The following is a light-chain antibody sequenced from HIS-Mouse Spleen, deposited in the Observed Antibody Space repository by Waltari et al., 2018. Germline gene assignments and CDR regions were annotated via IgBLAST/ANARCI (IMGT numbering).Light chain of an antibody. V-gene: IGLV1-44*01. CDR1: SSNIGSTT. J-gene: IGLJ1*01. CDR2: SNN. CDR3: AAWDDSLNGNYV. Sequence: QSVLTQPPSASGTPGQRVTISCSGSSSNIGSTTVNWYQQLPGTAPKLLIYSNNQRPSVVPGRFTGSKYGTYASLAISGLQSEDEADYYCAAWDDSLNGNYVFGTGTKVTVL.